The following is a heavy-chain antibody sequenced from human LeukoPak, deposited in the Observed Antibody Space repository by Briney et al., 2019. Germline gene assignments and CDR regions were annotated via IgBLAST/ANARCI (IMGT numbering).Heavy chain of an antibody. CDR2: IYYSGST. V-gene: IGHV4-59*12. CDR1: GGSISSYY. Sequence: SETLSLTCTVSGGSISSYYWSWIRQPPGKGLEWIGYIYYSGSTYYNPSLKSRVTISVDTSKNQFSLKLSSVTAADTAVYYCARVVGYYDSSGYYATGDDAFDIWGQGTMVTVSS. D-gene: IGHD3-22*01. J-gene: IGHJ3*02. CDR3: ARVVGYYDSSGYYATGDDAFDI.